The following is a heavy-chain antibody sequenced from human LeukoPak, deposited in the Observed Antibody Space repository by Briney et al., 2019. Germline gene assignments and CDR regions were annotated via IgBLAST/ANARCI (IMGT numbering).Heavy chain of an antibody. CDR1: GFTFSSYA. CDR3: AKDRNRCEWLVYAAFDI. CDR2: ISGSGGST. D-gene: IGHD6-19*01. J-gene: IGHJ3*02. V-gene: IGHV3-23*01. Sequence: GGSPRLSCAASGFTFSSYAMSWVRQAPGKGLEWVSAISGSGGSTYYADSVKGRFTISRDNPKNTLYLQMNSLRAEDTAVYYCAKDRNRCEWLVYAAFDIWGQGIMVTVS.